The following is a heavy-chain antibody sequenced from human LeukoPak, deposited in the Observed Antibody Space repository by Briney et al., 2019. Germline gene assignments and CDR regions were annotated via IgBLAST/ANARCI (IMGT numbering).Heavy chain of an antibody. CDR3: AKGNYYGSGSYPHPPDY. CDR2: ISGSGGST. J-gene: IGHJ4*02. V-gene: IGHV3-23*01. CDR1: GFTFSSYA. Sequence: GGSLRLSYAASGFTFSSYAMSWVRQAPGKGLEWVSAISGSGGSTYYADSVKGRFTISRDNSKNTLYLQMNSLRAEDTAVYYCAKGNYYGSGSYPHPPDYWGQGTLVTVSS. D-gene: IGHD3-10*01.